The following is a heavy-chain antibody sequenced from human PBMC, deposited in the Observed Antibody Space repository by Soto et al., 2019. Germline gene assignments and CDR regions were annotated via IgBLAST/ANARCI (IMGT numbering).Heavy chain of an antibody. V-gene: IGHV1-2*04. Sequence: GASVNVSCKASGYSFTDYHIHWLRQAPRQELKWLGRINPKSGGTSTAQKFQGWGTMTTDTSISTASMELTRLTSDDTASYYCARGDSTDCSNGVIHFFYTHYMDVWGQGTTVTVSS. CDR3: ARGDSTDCSNGVIHFFYTHYMDV. CDR2: INPKSGGT. D-gene: IGHD2-8*01. CDR1: GYSFTDYH. J-gene: IGHJ6*03.